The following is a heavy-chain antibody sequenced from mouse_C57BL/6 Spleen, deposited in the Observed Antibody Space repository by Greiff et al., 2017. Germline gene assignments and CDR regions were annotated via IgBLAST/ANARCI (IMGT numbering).Heavy chain of an antibody. Sequence: QVQLQQPGAELVRPGSSVKLSCKASGFTFTSYWMHWVKQRPIQGLEWIGNIDPSDSETHYTQKFKDKATLTVDKSSSTAYMQLSSLTSEDSAVYYCARSGYGPDWYFDVWGTGTAVTVSS. CDR1: GFTFTSYW. CDR3: ARSGYGPDWYFDV. J-gene: IGHJ1*03. CDR2: IDPSDSET. V-gene: IGHV1-52*01. D-gene: IGHD1-1*01.